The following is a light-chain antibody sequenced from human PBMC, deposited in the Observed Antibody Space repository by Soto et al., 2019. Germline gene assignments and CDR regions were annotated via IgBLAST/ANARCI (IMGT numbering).Light chain of an antibody. J-gene: IGKJ1*01. V-gene: IGKV3-20*01. CDR1: QSVGSS. CDR3: QQYGSSLWT. CDR2: DSS. Sequence: EIVLTQSPGPLSLSPGESSPLPGMASQSVGSSLAWSQQKPGQAPRLLINDSSNRATGIPARCSGRGSGTDFTRTISRLEPEDFAVDYCQQYGSSLWTVGQGTKVEIK.